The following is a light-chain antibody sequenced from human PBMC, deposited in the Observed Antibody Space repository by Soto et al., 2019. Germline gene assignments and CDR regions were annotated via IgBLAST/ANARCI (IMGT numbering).Light chain of an antibody. CDR3: SLYTISRV. CDR1: TSDLGDYKY. Sequence: QSALTQPASVSGSPGQSITISCTGTTSDLGDYKYISWYQQHPDKVPKLIIYEVTNRPSGVSNRFSGSKSGNTASLTISGLQAEDEAEYYCSLYTISRVFGGGTKVTVL. CDR2: EVT. V-gene: IGLV2-14*01. J-gene: IGLJ3*02.